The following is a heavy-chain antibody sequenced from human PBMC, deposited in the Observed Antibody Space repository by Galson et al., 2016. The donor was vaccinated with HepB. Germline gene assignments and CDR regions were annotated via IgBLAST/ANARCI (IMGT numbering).Heavy chain of an antibody. Sequence: SVKVSCKASGYTFTYYDINWVRHATGQGLEWMGWMNPNSGNTGYAQQFQGRVTMTRDISISTAYMELSSLSSEDTAVYYCARRGDRYYGMDVWGQGTTVTATS. CDR1: GYTFTYYD. CDR2: MNPNSGNT. D-gene: IGHD3-10*01. CDR3: ARRGDRYYGMDV. J-gene: IGHJ6*02. V-gene: IGHV1-8*01.